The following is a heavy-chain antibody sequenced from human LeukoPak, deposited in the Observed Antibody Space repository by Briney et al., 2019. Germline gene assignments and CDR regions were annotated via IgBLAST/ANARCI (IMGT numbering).Heavy chain of an antibody. CDR3: ARRPRGVIIKTWFDS. Sequence: SETLSLTCTVSGGSISSYYWSWIRPPPGKGLEWIGYIYYSGSTNYNPSLKSRVTISVDTSKNQFSLNLSSVTAADTAVYYCARRPRGVIIKTWFDSWGQGTLVTVSS. CDR1: GGSISSYY. J-gene: IGHJ5*01. CDR2: IYYSGST. D-gene: IGHD3-10*01. V-gene: IGHV4-59*12.